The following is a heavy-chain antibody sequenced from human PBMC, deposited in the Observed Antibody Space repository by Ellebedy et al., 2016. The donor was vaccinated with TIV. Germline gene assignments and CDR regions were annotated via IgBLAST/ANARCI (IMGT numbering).Heavy chain of an antibody. CDR1: GYSISSGYY. CDR2: IYHSGST. V-gene: IGHV4-38-2*02. D-gene: IGHD2-21*02. Sequence: GSLRLSXTVSGYSISSGYYWGWIRQPPGKGLEWIGSIYHSGSTYYNPSLKSRVTISVDTSKNQFSLKLSSVTAADTAVYYCARGYCGGDCYSRYFQHWGQGTLVTVSS. CDR3: ARGYCGGDCYSRYFQH. J-gene: IGHJ1*01.